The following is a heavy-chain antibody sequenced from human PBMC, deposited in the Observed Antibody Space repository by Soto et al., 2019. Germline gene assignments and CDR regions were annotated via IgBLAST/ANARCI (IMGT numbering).Heavy chain of an antibody. Sequence: QVQLQESGPGLVKPSQTLSLTCTVSGDSLSSGGHYWSWIRQHPGKGLEWIGHIYDSVNTYYSPSLRSRVTISADMSKNQFSLNLRSVTAADTAGYYCARVDHRGYFAILTDYWGQGTLVTVSS. CDR1: GDSLSSGGHY. CDR2: IYDSVNT. CDR3: ARVDHRGYFAILTDY. D-gene: IGHD3-9*01. J-gene: IGHJ4*02. V-gene: IGHV4-31*03.